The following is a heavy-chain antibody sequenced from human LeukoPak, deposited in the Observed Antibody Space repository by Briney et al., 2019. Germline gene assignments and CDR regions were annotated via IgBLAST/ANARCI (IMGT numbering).Heavy chain of an antibody. CDR2: GYYRGNT. J-gene: IGHJ4*02. V-gene: IGHV4-59*12. D-gene: IGHD2-8*01. CDR1: VGSISSSS. CDR3: ASLGYCTNGVCPG. Sequence: SETLSLTCAVSVGSISSSSWHWIRQSPGKGLEWIGYGYYRGNTYYNPSLESRATISVDTSKNQFSLKLSSVTAADTAVYYCASLGYCTNGVCPGWGQGTLVTVSS.